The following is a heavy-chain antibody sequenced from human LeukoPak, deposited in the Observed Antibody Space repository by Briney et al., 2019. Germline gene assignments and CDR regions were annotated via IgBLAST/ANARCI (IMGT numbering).Heavy chain of an antibody. J-gene: IGHJ3*02. CDR1: GGSISRYY. V-gene: IGHV4-59*08. Sequence: SETLSLTCTVSGGSISRYYWSWIRQPPGKGLEWIGYIYYSGSTDCNPSLKSRVTISVDTPSNQFSLKVTSVTAADTAVYYCARSKSWGFDAFDIWGQGTMVTVSS. CDR3: ARSKSWGFDAFDI. CDR2: IYYSGST. D-gene: IGHD7-27*01.